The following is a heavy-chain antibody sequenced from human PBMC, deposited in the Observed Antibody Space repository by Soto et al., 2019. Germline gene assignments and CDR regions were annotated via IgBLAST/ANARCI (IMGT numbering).Heavy chain of an antibody. CDR3: ARAHSGYDGWFDP. CDR2: IYYSGST. V-gene: IGHV4-59*01. Sequence: SETLSLTCTVSGGSISSYYWSWIRQPPGKGLEWIGYIYYSGSTNYNPSLKSRVTISVDTSKNQFSLKLSSVTAADTAVYYCARAHSGYDGWFDPWGQGTLVTVSS. J-gene: IGHJ5*02. CDR1: GGSISSYY. D-gene: IGHD5-12*01.